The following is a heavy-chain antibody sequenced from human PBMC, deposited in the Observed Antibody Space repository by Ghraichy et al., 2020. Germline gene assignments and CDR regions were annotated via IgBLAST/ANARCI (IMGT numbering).Heavy chain of an antibody. V-gene: IGHV5-51*01. J-gene: IGHJ4*02. CDR1: GYTFTNYW. D-gene: IGHD3-3*01. CDR2: IYPGDSHT. Sequence: GESLNISCKGSGYTFTNYWIAWVRQMPGKGLELMGIIYPGDSHTRYSPSFQGQVTMSADKSISTAYLQWSSLKASDTAMYYCARFHGLQWLPTDQWGQGPLVTVSS. CDR3: ARFHGLQWLPTDQ.